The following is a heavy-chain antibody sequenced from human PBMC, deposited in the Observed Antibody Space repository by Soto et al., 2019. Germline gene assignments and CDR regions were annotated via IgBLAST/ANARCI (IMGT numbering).Heavy chain of an antibody. CDR3: ASLSPHYGSGSPDSYGMDV. D-gene: IGHD3-10*01. CDR2: IYSGGST. J-gene: IGHJ6*02. Sequence: PGGSLRLSCAASGFTVSSNYMSWVRQAPGKGLEWVSVIYSGGSTYYADSVKGRFTISRDNSKNTLYLQMNSLRAEDTSVYYCASLSPHYGSGSPDSYGMDVWGQGTTVTVSS. V-gene: IGHV3-66*01. CDR1: GFTVSSNY.